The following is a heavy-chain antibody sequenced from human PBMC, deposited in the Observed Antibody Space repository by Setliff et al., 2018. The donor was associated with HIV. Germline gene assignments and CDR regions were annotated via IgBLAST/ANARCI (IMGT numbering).Heavy chain of an antibody. Sequence: PGGSLRLSCAASGFSFSTYAMHWVRQAPGKGLEWVSVISYDGSSESYADSVKGRFTISRDNSKNTLYLQMNSLGHEDTAVYYCARARTGVTMVRGAMSFWGQGTLVTVSS. CDR3: ARARTGVTMVRGAMSF. J-gene: IGHJ4*02. V-gene: IGHV3-30*04. CDR1: GFSFSTYA. CDR2: ISYDGSSE. D-gene: IGHD3-10*01.